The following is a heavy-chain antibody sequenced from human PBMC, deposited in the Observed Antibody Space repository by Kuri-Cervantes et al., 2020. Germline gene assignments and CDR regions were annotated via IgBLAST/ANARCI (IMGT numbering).Heavy chain of an antibody. V-gene: IGHV4-39*07. D-gene: IGHD6-6*01. CDR2: IYHSGST. Sequence: GSLRLSCIVSGGSVTSRTYYWSWIRQPPGKGLEWIGSIYHSGSTYYNPSLKSRVTISVDTSKNQFSLKLSSVTAADTAVYYCARLVSYSSSVSFDPWGQGTLVTVSS. CDR3: ARLVSYSSSVSFDP. CDR1: GGSVTSRTYY. J-gene: IGHJ5*02.